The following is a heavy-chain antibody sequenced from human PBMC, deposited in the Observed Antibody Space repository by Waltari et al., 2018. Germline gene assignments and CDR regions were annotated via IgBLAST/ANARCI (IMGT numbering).Heavy chain of an antibody. Sequence: QVQLQESGPGLVKPSGALSLTCAVSGGSISSSNWWSWVRQPPGKGLEWIGEIYHSGSTNYIPALKSLVTRKVDKSKNQLALKLSSVTAADKAVDNCARDGAGCSGGSCYDYWGQGTLVTVSS. V-gene: IGHV4-4*02. J-gene: IGHJ4*02. CDR2: IYHSGST. CDR3: ARDGAGCSGGSCYDY. CDR1: GGSISSSNW. D-gene: IGHD2-15*01.